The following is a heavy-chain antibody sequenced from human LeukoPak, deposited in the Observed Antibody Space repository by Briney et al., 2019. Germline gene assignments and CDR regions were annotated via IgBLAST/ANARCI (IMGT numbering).Heavy chain of an antibody. CDR1: GYTFTTYY. D-gene: IGHD4-23*01. V-gene: IGHV1-46*01. Sequence: ASVKVSCKASGYTFTTYYMYWVRRAPGQGLEWMGRINPRGGSTIYAQKFQGRVTMTRDTSTTTVYMELSSLRSEDTAVYCCARETYGANSGATDYWGQGTLVTVSS. CDR3: ARETYGANSGATDY. J-gene: IGHJ4*02. CDR2: INPRGGST.